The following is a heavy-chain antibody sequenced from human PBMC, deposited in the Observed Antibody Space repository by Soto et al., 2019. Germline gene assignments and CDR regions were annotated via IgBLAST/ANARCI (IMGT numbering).Heavy chain of an antibody. D-gene: IGHD4-17*01. CDR3: ARRGDDFDS. J-gene: IGHJ4*02. CDR1: GFTFNSYW. V-gene: IGHV3-7*01. CDR2: IKEDGSET. Sequence: GGSLRLSCTASGFTFNSYWMSWVRQAPGKGLEWVANIKEDGSETYYVDSVKGRFTISRDNAKNSLYLQMHSLRAEDTAVYYCARRGDDFDSWGQGTRVTVSS.